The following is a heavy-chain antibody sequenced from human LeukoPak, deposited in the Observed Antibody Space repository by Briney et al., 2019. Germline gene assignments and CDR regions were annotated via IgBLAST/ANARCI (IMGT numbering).Heavy chain of an antibody. Sequence: SETLSLTCAVYGGSFSGYYWSWIRQPPGKGLEWIGEINHSGSTNYNPSLKSRVTISVDTSKNQFSLKLSSVTAADAAVYYCARVQGTMVRGAGLWIPDAFDIWGQGTMVTVSS. V-gene: IGHV4-34*01. J-gene: IGHJ3*02. D-gene: IGHD3-10*01. CDR3: ARVQGTMVRGAGLWIPDAFDI. CDR1: GGSFSGYY. CDR2: INHSGST.